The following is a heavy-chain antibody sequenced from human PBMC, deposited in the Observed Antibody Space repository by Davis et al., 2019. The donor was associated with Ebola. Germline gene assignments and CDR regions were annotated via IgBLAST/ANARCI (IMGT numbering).Heavy chain of an antibody. CDR1: GYTFTDFA. Sequence: ASVKVSCKVSGYTFTDFAISWVRQAPGQGLEWMGWISPYNGNTNFAQELQGRVTMTTDTSTSTAYMELRSLRSDDTAVYYCARGGGSTQSGIDYWGQGTLVTVSS. V-gene: IGHV1-18*04. CDR3: ARGGGSTQSGIDY. J-gene: IGHJ4*02. CDR2: ISPYNGNT. D-gene: IGHD3-10*01.